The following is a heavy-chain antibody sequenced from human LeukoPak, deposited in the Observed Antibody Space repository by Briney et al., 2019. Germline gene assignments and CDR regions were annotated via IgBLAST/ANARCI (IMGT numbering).Heavy chain of an antibody. CDR3: ARGDCSSTSCYVGGWFDP. D-gene: IGHD2-2*01. CDR1: GYTFTSYA. J-gene: IGHJ5*02. CDR2: INAGNGNT. V-gene: IGHV1-3*01. Sequence: ASVKVSCKASGYTFTSYAMHWVRQAPGQRLEWMGWINAGNGNTKYSQKFQGRVTITRDTSASTACMELSSLRSEDTAVYYCARGDCSSTSCYVGGWFDPWGQGTLVTVSS.